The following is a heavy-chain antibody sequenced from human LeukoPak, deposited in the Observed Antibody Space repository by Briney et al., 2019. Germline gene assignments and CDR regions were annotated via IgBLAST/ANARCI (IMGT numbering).Heavy chain of an antibody. Sequence: GGSLRLSCAASGFTFSAYWMTWVRQAPGKGLEWVANIKQDGSEKYYVDSVKGRFTISRDNAKNSLYLQMNSLRVEDTAVYYCARDGTSIVGSLDYWGQGTLVTVSS. CDR2: IKQDGSEK. D-gene: IGHD1-26*01. CDR1: GFTFSAYW. J-gene: IGHJ4*02. CDR3: ARDGTSIVGSLDY. V-gene: IGHV3-7*05.